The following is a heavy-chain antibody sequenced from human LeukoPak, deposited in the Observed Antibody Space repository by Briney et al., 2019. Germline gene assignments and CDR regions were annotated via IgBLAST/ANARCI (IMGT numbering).Heavy chain of an antibody. Sequence: GGSLRLSCAASGFTFSSYWMRWVRQAPGKGLEWVSSISSSSSYIYYADSVKGRFTISRDNAKNSLYLQMNSLRAEDTAVYYCARDDCSSTSCYPLDYWGQGTLVTVSS. D-gene: IGHD2-2*01. CDR1: GFTFSSYW. CDR2: ISSSSSYI. CDR3: ARDDCSSTSCYPLDY. J-gene: IGHJ4*02. V-gene: IGHV3-21*01.